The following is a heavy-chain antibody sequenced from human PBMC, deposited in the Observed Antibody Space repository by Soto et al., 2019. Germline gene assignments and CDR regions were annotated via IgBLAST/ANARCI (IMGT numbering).Heavy chain of an antibody. J-gene: IGHJ5*02. CDR2: ISPGSRYP. D-gene: IGHD2-15*01. Sequence: VQLVESGGGLVPPGGSLRLSCAGSGFTFGDSYMSWIRQAPGKGLEWLSYISPGSRYPAYADSVKGRFTISRDNAKRSLYLQMMRLTAEDTAIYYCVRGGGGGLFDPWGQGTMVTVSS. V-gene: IGHV3-11*05. CDR3: VRGGGGGLFDP. CDR1: GFTFGDSY.